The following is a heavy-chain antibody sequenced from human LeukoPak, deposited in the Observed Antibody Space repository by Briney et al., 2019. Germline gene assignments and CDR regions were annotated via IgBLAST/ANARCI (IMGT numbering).Heavy chain of an antibody. D-gene: IGHD2-15*01. V-gene: IGHV4-39*07. J-gene: IGHJ4*02. CDR1: GGSSSTNNYF. CDR3: ASLCSGGSCYSQDY. CDR2: ISYRGST. Sequence: ASETLSLTCTASGGSSSTNNYFWGWIRQPPGKGLEWIGTISYRGSTYYNPPLKSRVTISVDRSKNQFSLKLSSVTAADTAVYYCASLCSGGSCYSQDYWGQGTLVTVSS.